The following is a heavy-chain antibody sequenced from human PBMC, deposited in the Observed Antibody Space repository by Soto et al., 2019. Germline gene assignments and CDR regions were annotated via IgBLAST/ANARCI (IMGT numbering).Heavy chain of an antibody. CDR2: INHTGGT. CDR3: ATRITVFGLLIPPFDP. V-gene: IGHV4-34*01. CDR1: GGSVNGYY. Sequence: TLSLTCAVYGGSVNGYYWNWILQPPGKGLEWIGEINHTGGTHYNPSLKSRVTMSVDTSKNQFSLRLSSVTAADTAIYYCATRITVFGLLIPPFDPWGQGTQVTVPS. J-gene: IGHJ5*02. D-gene: IGHD3-3*01.